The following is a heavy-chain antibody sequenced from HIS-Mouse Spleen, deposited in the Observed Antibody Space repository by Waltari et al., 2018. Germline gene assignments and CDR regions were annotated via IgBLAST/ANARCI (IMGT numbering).Heavy chain of an antibody. J-gene: IGHJ2*01. Sequence: QLQLQESGPGLVKPSETLSLTCTVSGGSISSSSYYWGWIRQPPGKGLEWIGSLYYSGSTYYNPSLKGRVTISVDTSKNQFSLKLSSVTAADTAVYYCAREIPYSSSWYDWYFDLWGRGTLVTVSS. V-gene: IGHV4-39*07. CDR3: AREIPYSSSWYDWYFDL. D-gene: IGHD6-13*01. CDR2: LYYSGST. CDR1: GGSISSSSYY.